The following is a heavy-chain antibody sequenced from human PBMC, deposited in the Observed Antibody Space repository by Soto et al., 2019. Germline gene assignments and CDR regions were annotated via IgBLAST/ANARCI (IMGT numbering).Heavy chain of an antibody. V-gene: IGHV4-34*02. CDR2: INDSGSP. CDR3: ARGDSTDCSNGVCSFFYNHDMDV. CDR1: GGSFSGYY. D-gene: IGHD2-8*01. Sequence: QVQLQQWGAGLLKPSETLSLTCAVSGGSFSGYYWAWIRQSPGKGLEWIGEINDSGSPNYTPSLKRRVTISLDASKNQFSLRLSLLTAADTAVYFCARGDSTDCSNGVCSFFYNHDMDVWGQGTTVTVSS. J-gene: IGHJ6*02.